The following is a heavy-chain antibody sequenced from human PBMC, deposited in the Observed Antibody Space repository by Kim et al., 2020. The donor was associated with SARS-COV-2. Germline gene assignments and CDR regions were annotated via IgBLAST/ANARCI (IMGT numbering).Heavy chain of an antibody. Sequence: GGSLRLSCAASGFTFSSYAMHWVRQAPGKGLEWVAVISYDGTNKYYVDSVKGRFTISRDNSRNTLYLQMNSLRAEDTAVYYCAREGNAQLVIYYGMDVWGQGTTVTVSS. D-gene: IGHD6-6*01. V-gene: IGHV3-30*04. CDR2: ISYDGTNK. CDR3: AREGNAQLVIYYGMDV. CDR1: GFTFSSYA. J-gene: IGHJ6*02.